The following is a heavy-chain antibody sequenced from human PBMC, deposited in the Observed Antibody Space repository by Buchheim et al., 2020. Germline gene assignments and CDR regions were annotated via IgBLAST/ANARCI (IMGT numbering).Heavy chain of an antibody. V-gene: IGHV4-4*07. CDR3: ARDMYYYDSSGYYPFFEY. CDR1: GGSISSYY. Sequence: QVQLQESGPGLVKPSETLSLTCTVSGGSISSYYWSWIRQPAGKGLEWIGRIYTSGSTNYNPSLKSRVTMSVNTSKNQFSLNLSSVRAADTAVYYCARDMYYYDSSGYYPFFEYWGQGTL. CDR2: IYTSGST. D-gene: IGHD3-22*01. J-gene: IGHJ4*02.